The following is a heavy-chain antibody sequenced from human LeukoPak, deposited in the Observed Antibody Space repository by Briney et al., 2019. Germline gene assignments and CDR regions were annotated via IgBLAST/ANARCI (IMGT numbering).Heavy chain of an antibody. CDR1: GFTFSSYW. J-gene: IGHJ4*02. Sequence: GGSLRLSCAASGFTFSSYWMSWVRQAPGKGLEWVANIKQDGSEKYYVDSVKGRFTISRDNSKNTLYLQMNSLRAEDTAVYYCARDRGGGSGSYGPLDYWGQGTLVTVSS. CDR2: IKQDGSEK. D-gene: IGHD3-10*01. CDR3: ARDRGGGSGSYGPLDY. V-gene: IGHV3-7*01.